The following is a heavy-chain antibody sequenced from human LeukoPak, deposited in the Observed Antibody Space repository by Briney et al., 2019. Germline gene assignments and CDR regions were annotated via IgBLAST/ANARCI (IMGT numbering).Heavy chain of an antibody. D-gene: IGHD5-18*01. J-gene: IGHJ4*02. CDR2: IYYSGST. V-gene: IGHV4-30-4*01. Sequence: PSQTLSLTCTVSGGSISSGDYYWSWIRQPPGKGLEWIGYIYYSGSTYYNPSLNSRVTISVDTSKNQFSLKLSSVTAADTAVYYCASEGYSYGSIDYWGQGTLVTVSS. CDR3: ASEGYSYGSIDY. CDR1: GGSISSGDYY.